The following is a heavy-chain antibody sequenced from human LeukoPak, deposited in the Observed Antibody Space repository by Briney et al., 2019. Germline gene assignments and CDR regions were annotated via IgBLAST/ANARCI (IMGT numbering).Heavy chain of an antibody. V-gene: IGHV1-69*05. CDR3: ASAVAATPKAWHYYYYMDV. D-gene: IGHD2-15*01. Sequence: SVKVSCKASGGTFSAYAISWVRQAPGQGLEWMGRIIPIIATTNYAQKFQGRVTLTTDESTSTAYMEVSDLGTDDTAVYYCASAVAATPKAWHYYYYMDVWGKGTTVTVSS. CDR1: GGTFSAYA. J-gene: IGHJ6*03. CDR2: IIPIIATT.